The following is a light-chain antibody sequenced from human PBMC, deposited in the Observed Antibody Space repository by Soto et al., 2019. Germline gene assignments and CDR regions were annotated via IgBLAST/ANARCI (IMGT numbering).Light chain of an antibody. CDR3: QQYNSYWT. V-gene: IGKV1-5*01. Sequence: DIQMTQSPSTLSASVGDRVTITCRASQSISSWLAWYQQKPGKAPKLLIYDASSLESGVPSRFSGSGSDTELTLPISSLQPDDFATYSCQQYNSYWTFGQGTKVEIK. CDR1: QSISSW. CDR2: DAS. J-gene: IGKJ1*01.